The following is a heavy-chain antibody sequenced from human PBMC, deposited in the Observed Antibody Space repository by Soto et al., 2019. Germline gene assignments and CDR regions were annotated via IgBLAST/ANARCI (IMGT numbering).Heavy chain of an antibody. V-gene: IGHV3-74*01. CDR2: INSDGSRT. J-gene: IGHJ4*02. Sequence: EVQLVESGGGIVQPGGSLRLSCAASGFTFSSYWMHWVRQAPGKGLVWVSRINSDGSRTSYADSAKGRFTISRDNAKNRVYLQVNSLRAEDTAVYYCARGDGDYYDGNGYLGRHWGQGTLVTVSS. CDR3: ARGDGDYYDGNGYLGRH. D-gene: IGHD3-22*01. CDR1: GFTFSSYW.